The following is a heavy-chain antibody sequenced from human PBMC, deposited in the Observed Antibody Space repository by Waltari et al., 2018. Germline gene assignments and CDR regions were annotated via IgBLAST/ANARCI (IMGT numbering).Heavy chain of an antibody. CDR1: GDSVNSDSW. Sequence: QVQLQGSGPRLVKPSETLFLTCAMSGDSVNSDSWWTWVRQRPGETLEWIAATFHTGSIHYNPSLQSRVTILLDKSKNQFSLEMKYVTAADTAVYYCARGGEYVWKVWGQGALVIVSS. J-gene: IGHJ4*02. D-gene: IGHD3-16*01. V-gene: IGHV4-4*02. CDR2: TFHTGSI. CDR3: ARGGEYVWKV.